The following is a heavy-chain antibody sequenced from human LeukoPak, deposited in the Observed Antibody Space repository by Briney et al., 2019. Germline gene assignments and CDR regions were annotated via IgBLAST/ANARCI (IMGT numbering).Heavy chain of an antibody. D-gene: IGHD3-10*01. CDR3: AKRGSYFGGFDY. Sequence: GGSLRLSCAASGFTFSNYDMSWVRQAPGKGLEWVSAVTGGGDTTYYADSVKGRFTISRDNSKSTLYLQMNSLRAEDTDVYYCAKRGSYFGGFDYWGQGTLVTVSS. CDR1: GFTFSNYD. CDR2: VTGGGDTT. J-gene: IGHJ4*02. V-gene: IGHV3-23*01.